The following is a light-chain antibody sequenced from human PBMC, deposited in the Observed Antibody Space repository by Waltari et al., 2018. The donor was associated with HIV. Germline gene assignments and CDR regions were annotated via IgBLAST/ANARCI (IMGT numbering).Light chain of an antibody. CDR2: GAS. Sequence: EILLTQSPGTLSLSPGERVTLSCRASQNITSSYLAWYQQKPGQPPRLLIYGASTRATGIGDRFSGSGSGTDFTLSISSLESEDFAVYYCQQRSKWPTTFGQGTKVEMK. CDR3: QQRSKWPTT. V-gene: IGKV3D-20*02. J-gene: IGKJ1*01. CDR1: QNITSSY.